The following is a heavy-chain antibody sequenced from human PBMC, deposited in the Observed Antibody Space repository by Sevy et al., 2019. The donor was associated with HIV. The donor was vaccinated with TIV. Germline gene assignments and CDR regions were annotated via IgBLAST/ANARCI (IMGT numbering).Heavy chain of an antibody. CDR3: AALYGMDV. J-gene: IGHJ6*02. CDR2: IKQDGREK. V-gene: IGHV3-7*01. CDR1: GFTFSRYW. Sequence: GGSLRLSCAVSGFTFSRYWMSWVRQAPGKGLEWVANIKQDGREKYYVDSVKGRFTISRDNAKNSLYLQMNGLGAEDTAVYYCAALYGMDVWGQGTTVTVSS.